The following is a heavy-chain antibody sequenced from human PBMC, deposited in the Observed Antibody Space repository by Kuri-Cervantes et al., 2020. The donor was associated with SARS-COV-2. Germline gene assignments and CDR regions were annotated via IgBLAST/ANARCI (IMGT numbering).Heavy chain of an antibody. CDR3: AHLDPLYDYGSWWFDP. J-gene: IGHJ5*02. CDR2: IFSNDEK. Sequence: SGPTLVKPTETLTLTRTVSGFSLSNARMGVSWIRQPPGKALEWLAHIFSNDEKSYSTSLRSRLTISKDTSKSQVVLTMTNMDPVDTATYYCAHLDPLYDYGSWWFDPWGQGTLVTVSS. CDR1: GFSLSNARMG. D-gene: IGHD4-17*01. V-gene: IGHV2-26*01.